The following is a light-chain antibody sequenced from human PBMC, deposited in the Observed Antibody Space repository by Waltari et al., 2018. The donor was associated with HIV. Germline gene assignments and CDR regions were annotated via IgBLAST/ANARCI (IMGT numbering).Light chain of an antibody. CDR2: LGS. J-gene: IGKJ2*01. CDR1: QSLLHSNGYNY. CDR3: MQALQTPRT. Sequence: DIVMTQSPLSLPVTPGEPASISCRSSQSLLHSNGYNYLDWYLQKPGQSPQVLIYLGSYRASGVPDRFSGSGSGTDFTLKISRVEAEDVGVYYCMQALQTPRTFGQGTKLEIK. V-gene: IGKV2-28*01.